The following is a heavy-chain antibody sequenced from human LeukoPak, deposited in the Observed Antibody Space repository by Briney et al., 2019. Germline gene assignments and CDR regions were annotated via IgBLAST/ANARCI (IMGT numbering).Heavy chain of an antibody. CDR1: GFTFSSYG. Sequence: GGSLRLSCGAFGFTFSSYGMHWVRQAPGEGLEWVAFIQSDGSDQFYAASARGRFTISRDNSRGTLYLQMNSLRDEDTGVYYCAKLLHIADQKDIDYWGQGTLVTVSS. J-gene: IGHJ4*02. CDR3: AKLLHIADQKDIDY. D-gene: IGHD2-21*01. CDR2: IQSDGSDQ. V-gene: IGHV3-30*02.